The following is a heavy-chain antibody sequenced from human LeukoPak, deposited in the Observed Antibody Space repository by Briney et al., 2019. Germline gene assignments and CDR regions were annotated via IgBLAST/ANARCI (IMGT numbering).Heavy chain of an antibody. CDR1: GGTFSSYA. Sequence: GASVKVSCKASGGTFSSYAISWVRQAPGQGLEWMGGIIPIFGTANYAQKFQGRVTITTDESTSTAYMELSSLRSEDTAVYYCARSAITTFGVVNNWWFDPWGQGTLVTVSS. CDR2: IIPIFGTA. J-gene: IGHJ5*02. CDR3: ARSAITTFGVVNNWWFDP. D-gene: IGHD3-3*01. V-gene: IGHV1-69*05.